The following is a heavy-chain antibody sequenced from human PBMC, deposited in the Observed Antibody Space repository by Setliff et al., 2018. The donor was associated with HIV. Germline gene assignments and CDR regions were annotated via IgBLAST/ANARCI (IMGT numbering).Heavy chain of an antibody. Sequence: SETLSLTCSVSGGSISSGHYFWSWIRQPAGKGLEWIGYIYYSGSSKNTPSLRSRVTISVDTSKNQFSLKLSSVTAADTAVYYCARQGDGYNLYHVYYFDYWGQGTLVTVSS. CDR3: ARQGDGYNLYHVYYFDY. J-gene: IGHJ4*02. V-gene: IGHV4-61*10. D-gene: IGHD5-12*01. CDR2: IYYSGSS. CDR1: GGSISSGHYF.